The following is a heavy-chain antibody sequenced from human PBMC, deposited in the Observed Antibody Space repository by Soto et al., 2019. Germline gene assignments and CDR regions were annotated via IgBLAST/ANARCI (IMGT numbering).Heavy chain of an antibody. D-gene: IGHD6-19*01. CDR2: ISGSGGST. V-gene: IGHV3-23*01. CDR1: GFTFSSYA. J-gene: IGHJ3*02. Sequence: LRLSCAASGFTFSSYAMSWVRQSPGKGLEWVSAISGSGGSTYYADSVKGRFTISRDNSENTLYLQMNSLRAEDTAVYYCAKSPGQWPRDAFDIWGQGTMVTVSS. CDR3: AKSPGQWPRDAFDI.